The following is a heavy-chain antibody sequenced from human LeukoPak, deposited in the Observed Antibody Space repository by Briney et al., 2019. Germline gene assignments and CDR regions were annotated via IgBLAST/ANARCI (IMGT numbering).Heavy chain of an antibody. Sequence: GGSLRLSCAASGFIFRNHGMNWVRQAPGKGLEWVSAISGSGGSTYYADSVKGRFTISRDNSKNTLYLQMNSLRAEDTAVYYCAKDLAHCSSTSCYLSYMDVWGKGTTVTVSS. CDR3: AKDLAHCSSTSCYLSYMDV. D-gene: IGHD2-2*01. CDR1: GFIFRNHG. J-gene: IGHJ6*03. V-gene: IGHV3-23*01. CDR2: ISGSGGST.